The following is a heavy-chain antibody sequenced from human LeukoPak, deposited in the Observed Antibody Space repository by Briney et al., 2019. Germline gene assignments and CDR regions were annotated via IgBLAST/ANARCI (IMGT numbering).Heavy chain of an antibody. D-gene: IGHD3-22*01. CDR3: ARSGLYYYDSSEL. CDR1: GFTFSSYW. J-gene: IGHJ4*02. CDR2: IKQDGSEK. Sequence: GGSLRLSCAASGFTFSSYWMSWVRQAPGKGLEWAANIKQDGSEKYYVDSVKGRFTISRDNAKNSLYLQMNSLRAEDTAVYYCARSGLYYYDSSELWGQGTLVTVSS. V-gene: IGHV3-7*01.